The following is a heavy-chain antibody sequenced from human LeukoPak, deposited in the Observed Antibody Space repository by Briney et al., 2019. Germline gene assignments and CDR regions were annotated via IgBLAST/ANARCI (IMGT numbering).Heavy chain of an antibody. CDR2: ISSSSSYK. D-gene: IGHD4-17*01. CDR1: GFTFSSYS. V-gene: IGHV3-21*04. J-gene: IGHJ4*02. Sequence: GGSLRLSCVVSGFTFSSYSMNWVRQAPGKGLEWVSSISSSSSYKYYADSLKGRFTISRDNAKNTLYLQVNSLRAEDTAVYYCAKLLNDYGDYYFDYWGQGTLVTVSS. CDR3: AKLLNDYGDYYFDY.